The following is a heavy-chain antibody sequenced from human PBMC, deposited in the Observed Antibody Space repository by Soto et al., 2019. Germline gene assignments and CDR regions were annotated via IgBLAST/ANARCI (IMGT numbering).Heavy chain of an antibody. CDR3: TTDQGYCSGGSCYSYSGFDY. Sequence: GGSLRLSCTASGFTFGDYAMSWFRQAPGKGLEWVGFIRSKAYGGTTGYAASVKGRFTISRDDSKSIAYLQMNSLKTEDTAVYYCTTDQGYCSGGSCYSYSGFDYWGQGTLVTVSS. CDR1: GFTFGDYA. CDR2: IRSKAYGGTT. V-gene: IGHV3-49*03. J-gene: IGHJ4*02. D-gene: IGHD2-15*01.